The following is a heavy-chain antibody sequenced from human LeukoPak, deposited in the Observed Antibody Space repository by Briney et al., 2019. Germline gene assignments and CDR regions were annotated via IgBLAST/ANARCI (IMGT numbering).Heavy chain of an antibody. J-gene: IGHJ5*02. D-gene: IGHD3-9*01. V-gene: IGHV1-2*02. CDR2: INPNSGGT. Sequence: ASVKVSCKASGYTFTGYYMHWVRQAPGQGLEWMGWINPNSGGTNYAQKFQGRVTMTRDTSISTAYMELSRLRSDDTAVYYCARSHILTGYYINWFDPWGQGTLVTVSS. CDR1: GYTFTGYY. CDR3: ARSHILTGYYINWFDP.